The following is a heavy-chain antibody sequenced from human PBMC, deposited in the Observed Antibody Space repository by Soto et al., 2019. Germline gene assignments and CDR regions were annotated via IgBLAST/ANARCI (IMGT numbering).Heavy chain of an antibody. CDR2: IIPIFGTA. CDR1: GGTFSSYA. V-gene: IGHV1-69*13. J-gene: IGHJ5*02. CDR3: ASCYCTNGVCYNWFDP. Sequence: SVEVSCKASGGTFSSYAISWVRQAPGQGLEWMGGIIPIFGTANYAQKFQGRVTITADESTSTAYMELSSLRSEDTAVYYCASCYCTNGVCYNWFDPWGQGTLVTVSS. D-gene: IGHD2-8*01.